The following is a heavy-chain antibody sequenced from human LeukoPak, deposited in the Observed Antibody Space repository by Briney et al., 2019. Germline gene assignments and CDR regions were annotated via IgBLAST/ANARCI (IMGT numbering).Heavy chain of an antibody. CDR3: ARLGGYHDPPDY. D-gene: IGHD3-16*02. CDR2: ISLTGLT. V-gene: IGHV4-4*02. J-gene: IGHJ4*02. Sequence: SETLSLTCGVSGGSISNTNWWSWVRQPPGQGLEWIGEISLTGLTHYNPSLESRVTVSLDKSKNQLSLNLTSVTAADTAVYYCARLGGYHDPPDYWGQGTLVTVSS. CDR1: GGSISNTNW.